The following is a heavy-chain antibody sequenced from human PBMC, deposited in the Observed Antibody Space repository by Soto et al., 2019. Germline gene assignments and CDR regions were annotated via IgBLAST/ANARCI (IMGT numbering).Heavy chain of an antibody. V-gene: IGHV3-7*05. Sequence: EVQLVESGGGLVQPGGSLRLSCAASGFTFTSYWMSWVRQAPGKGLEWVANIKQDGSSKYYGDSVKGRFTVSRDNAKSSIYLQMDRLREDDTDVYRCARLRFILLERDFDFWGQGILVTVSS. J-gene: IGHJ4*02. CDR1: GFTFTSYW. CDR2: IKQDGSSK. CDR3: ARLRFILLERDFDF. D-gene: IGHD3-3*01.